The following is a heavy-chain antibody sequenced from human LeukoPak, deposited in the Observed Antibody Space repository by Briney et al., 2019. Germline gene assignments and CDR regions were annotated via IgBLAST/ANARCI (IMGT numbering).Heavy chain of an antibody. D-gene: IGHD2-15*01. CDR1: GYTFTTYG. CDR3: ARGVVNFDY. J-gene: IGHJ4*02. CDR2: ISAYSGNS. Sequence: ASVKVSCKASGYTFTTYGISWVRQAPGQGLEWMGWISAYSGNSSYSQKLQGRVTMTTDTSTSTAYMELRSLRSDDTAVYYCARGVVNFDYWGQGTLVTVSS. V-gene: IGHV1-18*01.